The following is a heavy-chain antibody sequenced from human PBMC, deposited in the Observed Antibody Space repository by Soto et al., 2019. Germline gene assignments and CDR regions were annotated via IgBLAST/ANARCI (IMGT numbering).Heavy chain of an antibody. J-gene: IGHJ6*02. CDR2: IYTSGST. D-gene: IGHD3-3*01. CDR1: GGSISSYY. Sequence: SETLSLTCTVSGGSISSYYWSWIRQPAGKGLEWIGRIYTSGSTNYNPSLKSRVTMSVDTSKNQFSLKLSSVPVADTAVYYCPRSGEPLCEFWSGDAHYGMDVWGQGATVIVS. CDR3: PRSGEPLCEFWSGDAHYGMDV. V-gene: IGHV4-4*07.